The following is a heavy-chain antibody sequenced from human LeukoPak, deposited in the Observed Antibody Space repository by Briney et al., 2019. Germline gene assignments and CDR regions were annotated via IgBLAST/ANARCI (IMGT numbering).Heavy chain of an antibody. CDR1: GFTFGDYL. V-gene: IGHV3-49*03. D-gene: IGHD6-19*01. J-gene: IGHJ4*02. Sequence: RSLGLSSTASGFTFGDYLMSWFRPAPGKGLEWIGFISGGTTEYAASVKGRFTISRDDSTSIAYLQMNSLTTEDTAVYYCSRGSGWLSVYWGQGTLVTVSS. CDR2: ISGGTT. CDR3: SRGSGWLSVY.